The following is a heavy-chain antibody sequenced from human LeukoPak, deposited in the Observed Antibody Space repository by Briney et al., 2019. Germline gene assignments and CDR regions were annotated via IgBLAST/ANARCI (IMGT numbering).Heavy chain of an antibody. CDR1: GFTFSSYA. CDR3: ARVSSSGWYDAFDI. V-gene: IGHV3-30-3*01. CDR2: ISYDGSNK. D-gene: IGHD6-19*01. J-gene: IGHJ3*02. Sequence: GGSLRLSCAASGFTFSSYAMHWVRQAPGKGLEWVAVISYDGSNKYYADSVKGRFTISRDNSKNTLYLQMNSLRAEDTAVYYCARVSSSGWYDAFDIWGQGTMVTVSS.